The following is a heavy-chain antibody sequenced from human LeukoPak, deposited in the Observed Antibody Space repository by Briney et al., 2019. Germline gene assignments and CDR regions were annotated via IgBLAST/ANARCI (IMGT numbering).Heavy chain of an antibody. J-gene: IGHJ4*02. V-gene: IGHV3-23*01. CDR2: ISADSATT. D-gene: IGHD2-15*01. CDR3: AKAGAVVVVAAKFFDY. CDR1: GFNFGSYS. Sequence: GGSLRLSCAASGFNFGSYSMSWVRQAPGKGLEWVSVISADSATTFYADSVKGRFTISRDNSKNTPYLQMNSLRAEDTAVYYCAKAGAVVVVAAKFFDYWGQGTLVTVSS.